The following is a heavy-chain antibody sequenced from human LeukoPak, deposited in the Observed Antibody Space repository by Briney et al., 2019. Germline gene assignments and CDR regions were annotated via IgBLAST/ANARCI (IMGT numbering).Heavy chain of an antibody. CDR2: IYPGDSDT. J-gene: IGHJ6*02. D-gene: IGHD3-22*01. V-gene: IGHV5-51*01. CDR3: ARRVTYYYDSYGMDV. Sequence: GESLKISCKGSGYSFTTYWIAWVRQMPGKGLEWMGIIYPGDSDTRYSPSFQGQVTISADKSISTAYLQWSSLKASDTAMYYCARRVTYYYDSYGMDVWGQGTTVTVSS. CDR1: GYSFTTYW.